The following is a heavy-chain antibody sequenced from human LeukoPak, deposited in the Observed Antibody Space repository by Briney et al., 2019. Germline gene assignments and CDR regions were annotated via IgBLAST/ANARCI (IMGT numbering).Heavy chain of an antibody. CDR1: GFIVSSDY. CDR2: IYSGGST. J-gene: IGHJ5*02. V-gene: IGHV3-66*01. CDR3: ARYFQPGTSNWFDP. Sequence: GGSLRLSWAASGFIVSSDYMTWVRQAPGKGLEWVSVIYSGGSTYYAGSVKGRFTISRDKSKNTLYLQMNSLRGEDTAVYYCARYFQPGTSNWFDPWGQGTLVTVSS. D-gene: IGHD3-10*01.